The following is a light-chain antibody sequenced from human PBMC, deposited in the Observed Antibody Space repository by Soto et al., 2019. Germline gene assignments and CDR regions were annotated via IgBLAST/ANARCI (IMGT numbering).Light chain of an antibody. CDR2: SNS. CDR1: SSNIGSNT. CDR3: AAWDASLNGVV. Sequence: QLVLTQPPSASGTPGQRVTISCSGSSSNIGSNTVNWYQQLPGTAPKLLMYSNSQRPSGVPDRFSDSKSGTSASLAISGLQSEDEADYYCAAWDASLNGVVFGGGTKLTVL. J-gene: IGLJ2*01. V-gene: IGLV1-44*01.